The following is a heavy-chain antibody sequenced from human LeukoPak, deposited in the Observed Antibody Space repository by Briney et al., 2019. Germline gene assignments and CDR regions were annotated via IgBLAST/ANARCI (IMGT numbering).Heavy chain of an antibody. CDR1: GYTLTELS. CDR2: FDPEDGET. V-gene: IGHV1-24*01. CDR3: ARVGRGVDTAMVPKNADFDY. J-gene: IGHJ4*02. Sequence: GASVKVSCKVSGYTLTELSMHWVRQAPGKGLEWMGGFDPEDGETIYAQKFQGRVTMTRDMSTSTVYMELSSLRSEDTAVYYRARVGRGVDTAMVPKNADFDYWGQGTLVTVSS. D-gene: IGHD5-18*01.